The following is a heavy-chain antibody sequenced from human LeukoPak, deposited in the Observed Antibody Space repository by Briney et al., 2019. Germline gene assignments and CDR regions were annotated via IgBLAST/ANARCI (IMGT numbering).Heavy chain of an antibody. CDR1: GGTFSSYA. J-gene: IGHJ6*03. Sequence: SVKVSCKASGGTFSSYAISWVRQAPGQGLEWMGGIIPIFGTANYAQKFQDRVTITTDESTSTAYMELSSLRSEDTAVYYCARGNKRDFWSGPSPSYYYYYMDVWGKGTTVTVSS. CDR3: ARGNKRDFWSGPSPSYYYYYMDV. CDR2: IIPIFGTA. D-gene: IGHD3-3*01. V-gene: IGHV1-69*05.